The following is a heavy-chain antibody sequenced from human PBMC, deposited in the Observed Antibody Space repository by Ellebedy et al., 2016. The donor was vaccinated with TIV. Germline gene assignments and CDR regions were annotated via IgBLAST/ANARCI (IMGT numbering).Heavy chain of an antibody. CDR1: GFTFSSYA. CDR2: ISGSGGST. J-gene: IGHJ4*02. Sequence: GESLKISXAASGFTFSSYAMSWVRQAPGKGLEWVSAISGSGGSTYYADSVKGRFTISRDNSKNTLYLQMNSLRAEDTAVYYCAKDLLTDFWSGYYDYWGQGTLVTVSS. V-gene: IGHV3-23*01. D-gene: IGHD3-3*01. CDR3: AKDLLTDFWSGYYDY.